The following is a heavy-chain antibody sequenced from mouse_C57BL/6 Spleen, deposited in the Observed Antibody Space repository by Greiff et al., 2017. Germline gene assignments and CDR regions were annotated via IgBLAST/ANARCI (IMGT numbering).Heavy chain of an antibody. J-gene: IGHJ1*03. V-gene: IGHV1-80*01. CDR3: AREGLRRYFDV. D-gene: IGHD2-4*01. CDR1: GYAFSSYW. CDR2: IYPGDGDT. Sequence: VQLQESGAELVKPGASVKISCKASGYAFSSYWMNWVKQRPGKGLEWIGQIYPGDGDTNYNGKFKGKATLTAGKSSSTAYMQLSSLTSEDSAVYFCAREGLRRYFDVWGTWTTVTVSS.